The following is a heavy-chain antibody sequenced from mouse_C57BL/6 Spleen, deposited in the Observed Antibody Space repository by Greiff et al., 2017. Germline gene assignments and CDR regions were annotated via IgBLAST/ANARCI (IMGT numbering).Heavy chain of an antibody. V-gene: IGHV1-18*01. CDR2: INPNNGGT. CDR1: GYTFTDYN. Sequence: VQLQQSGPKLVKPGASVKIPCKASGYTFTDYNMDWVKQSHGKSLEWIGDINPNNGGTIYNQKFKGKATLTVDKSSSTAYMELRSLTSEDTAVYYCARGSYYAMDYWGQGTSVTVSS. CDR3: ARGSYYAMDY. J-gene: IGHJ4*01.